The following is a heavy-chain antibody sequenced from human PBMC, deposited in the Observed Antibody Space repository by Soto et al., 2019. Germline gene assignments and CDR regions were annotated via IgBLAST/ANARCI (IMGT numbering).Heavy chain of an antibody. J-gene: IGHJ6*02. D-gene: IGHD2-8*01. CDR3: ARDGLGYRLSPAARDYGMDV. V-gene: IGHV3-30-3*01. CDR1: GFTFSSYA. CDR2: ISYDGSNK. Sequence: GGSLRLSCAASGFTFSSYAMHWVRQAPGKGLEWVAVISYDGSNKYYADSVKGRFTISRDNSKNTLYLQMNSLRAEDTAVYYCARDGLGYRLSPAARDYGMDVWGQGTTVTVSS.